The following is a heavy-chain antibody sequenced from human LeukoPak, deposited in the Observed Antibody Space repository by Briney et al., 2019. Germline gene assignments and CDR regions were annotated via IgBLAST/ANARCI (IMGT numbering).Heavy chain of an antibody. CDR1: GGSISGGGYY. CDR2: IYYSGST. D-gene: IGHD6-13*01. CDR3: ARAWGIAAASIHFDY. J-gene: IGHJ4*02. V-gene: IGHV4-31*03. Sequence: SQTLSLTCTVSGGSISGGGYYWSWIRQHPGKGLEWIGYIYYSGSTYYNPSLKSRVTISVDTSKNQFSLKLSSVTAADTAVYYRARAWGIAAASIHFDYWGQGTLVTVSS.